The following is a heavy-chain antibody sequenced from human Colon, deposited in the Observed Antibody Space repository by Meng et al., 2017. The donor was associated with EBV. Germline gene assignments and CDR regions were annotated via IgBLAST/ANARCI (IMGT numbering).Heavy chain of an antibody. CDR3: TTLYGDSIS. V-gene: IGHV4-30-4*03. J-gene: IGHJ4*02. Sequence: QVQLQESGPGLVKPAQTLSLTCTASGGSSSSGDYYWSWIRQPPGKGLEWIGEIYHSGRTNYNPSVKSRVSMSVDKSQNHFSLRLSSVTAADTAVYYCTTLYGDSISWGQGTLGTVSS. CDR1: GGSSSSGDYY. CDR2: IYHSGRT. D-gene: IGHD4-17*01.